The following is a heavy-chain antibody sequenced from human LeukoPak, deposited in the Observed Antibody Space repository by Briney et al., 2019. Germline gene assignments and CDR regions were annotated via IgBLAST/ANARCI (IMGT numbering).Heavy chain of an antibody. V-gene: IGHV7-4-1*02. CDR2: INTNTGNP. CDR3: ARDGSISYCSGGSCPLSRYYYGMDV. CDR1: GYTFTSYA. D-gene: IGHD2-15*01. J-gene: IGHJ6*02. Sequence: GASVKVSCKASGYTFTSYAMNWLRQAPRQGLEWMGWINTNTGNPTYAQGFTGRFVFSLDTSVSTAYLQISSLKAEDTAVYYCARDGSISYCSGGSCPLSRYYYGMDVWGQGTSVTVSS.